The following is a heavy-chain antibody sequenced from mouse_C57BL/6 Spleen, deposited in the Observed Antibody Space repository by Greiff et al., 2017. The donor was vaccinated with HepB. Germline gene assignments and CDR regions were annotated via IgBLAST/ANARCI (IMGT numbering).Heavy chain of an antibody. D-gene: IGHD1-1*01. Sequence: VQLQQSGAELVKPGASVKISCKASGYAFSSYWMNWVKQRPGKGLEWIGQIYPGDGDTNYNGKFKGKATLTADKSSSTAYMQLSSLTSEDSAVYFCARTYGSSYGGYWYFDVWGTGTTVTVSS. CDR1: GYAFSSYW. CDR2: IYPGDGDT. J-gene: IGHJ1*03. V-gene: IGHV1-80*01. CDR3: ARTYGSSYGGYWYFDV.